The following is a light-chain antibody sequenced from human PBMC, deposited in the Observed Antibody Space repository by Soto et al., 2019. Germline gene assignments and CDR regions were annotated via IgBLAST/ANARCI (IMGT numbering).Light chain of an antibody. Sequence: EIVWTQSPGTLSLSPGQRATLSCRAGQSVSSTSLAWYQQRPGQAPRLLIYGVSNRAIGISDRFSGSRSGTAFTPTISRLEPDGFGVYYCHQYGCSPFTVGPGTKVEI. CDR2: GVS. CDR1: QSVSSTS. J-gene: IGKJ3*01. V-gene: IGKV3-20*01. CDR3: HQYGCSPFT.